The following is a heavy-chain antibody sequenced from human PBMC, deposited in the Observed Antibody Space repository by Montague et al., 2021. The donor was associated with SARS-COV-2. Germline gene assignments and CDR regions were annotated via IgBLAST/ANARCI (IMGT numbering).Heavy chain of an antibody. CDR3: ARVARHFRGLTSTFHFDI. CDR1: GGPITSGSYY. J-gene: IGHJ3*02. CDR2: IYTSGGS. V-gene: IGHV4-61*02. Sequence: TLSLTCTVSGGPITSGSYYWSWIRQPAGKGLEWIGRIYTSGGSNYNPSLKSRVSISVDTSKNQFSLNLSSVTAADTAVYYCARVARHFRGLTSTFHFDIWGQGTVVTVSS. D-gene: IGHD3-10*01.